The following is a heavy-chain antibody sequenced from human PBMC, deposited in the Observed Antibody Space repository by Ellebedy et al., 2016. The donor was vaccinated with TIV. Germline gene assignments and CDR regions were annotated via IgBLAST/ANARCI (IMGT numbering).Heavy chain of an antibody. CDR1: GFTFTTYW. CDR3: ARDPNSPGDTGYGDY. D-gene: IGHD5-12*01. J-gene: IGHJ4*02. V-gene: IGHV3-7*03. CDR2: MNQVGSEK. Sequence: GESLKISCAASGFTFTTYWMSWVRQAPGKGLEWVANMNQVGSEKYYVDSVKGRFTISRDNAQNSLYLHMNNLRAEDTAVYYWARDPNSPGDTGYGDYWGQGVVVTVST.